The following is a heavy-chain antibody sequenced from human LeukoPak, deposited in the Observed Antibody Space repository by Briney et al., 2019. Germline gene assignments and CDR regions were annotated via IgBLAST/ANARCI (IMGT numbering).Heavy chain of an antibody. D-gene: IGHD3-22*01. J-gene: IGHJ6*02. V-gene: IGHV4-34*01. Sequence: SETLSLTCAVYGGSFSGYYWSWIRQPPGKGLEWIGEINHSGSTNYNPSLKSRVTISVDTSKNQFSLKLSSVTAADTAVYYCARDSDYDSSGYYLVPGGMDVWGQGTTVTVSS. CDR1: GGSFSGYY. CDR2: INHSGST. CDR3: ARDSDYDSSGYYLVPGGMDV.